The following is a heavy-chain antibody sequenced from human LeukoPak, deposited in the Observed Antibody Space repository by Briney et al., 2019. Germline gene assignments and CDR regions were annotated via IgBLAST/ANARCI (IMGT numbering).Heavy chain of an antibody. V-gene: IGHV3-48*01. CDR2: IDSGSSTI. Sequence: PGGSLRLSCAASGFTFSTYSMNWVRQAPGEGLEWVSYIDSGSSTIYYADSVKGRFTVSRDNAKNSLYLQMNSLRAEDTAVYYCARYQHDSGRIFDCWGQGTLVTVSS. CDR3: ARYQHDSGRIFDC. CDR1: GFTFSTYS. D-gene: IGHD6-19*01. J-gene: IGHJ4*02.